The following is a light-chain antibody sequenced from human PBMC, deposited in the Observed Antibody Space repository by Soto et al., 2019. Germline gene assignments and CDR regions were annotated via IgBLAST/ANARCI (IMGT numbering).Light chain of an antibody. Sequence: QSVLTQPASVSASPGQSITISCTGTSSNVGTYDLVSWYQHHPDKAPKLIIYEGTKRPSGISSRFSGSKSGNTASLTISGLQAEDDADYYRCSFAVGAALVFGGGTKLTVL. CDR2: EGT. V-gene: IGLV2-23*01. J-gene: IGLJ2*01. CDR3: CSFAVGAALV. CDR1: SSNVGTYDL.